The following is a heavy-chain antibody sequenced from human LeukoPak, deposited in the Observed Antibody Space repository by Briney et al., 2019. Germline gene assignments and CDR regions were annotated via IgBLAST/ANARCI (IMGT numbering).Heavy chain of an antibody. CDR1: GFTFSSYS. D-gene: IGHD3-22*01. Sequence: GGSLRLSCAASGFTFSSYSMNWVRQAPGKGLEWVSSISSSSSYIYYADSVKGRFTISRDNAKNSLYLQMNSLRAEDTAVYYCARGAYYDSSGYYPGLGYFDYWGQGTLVTVSS. CDR2: ISSSSSYI. V-gene: IGHV3-21*01. J-gene: IGHJ4*02. CDR3: ARGAYYDSSGYYPGLGYFDY.